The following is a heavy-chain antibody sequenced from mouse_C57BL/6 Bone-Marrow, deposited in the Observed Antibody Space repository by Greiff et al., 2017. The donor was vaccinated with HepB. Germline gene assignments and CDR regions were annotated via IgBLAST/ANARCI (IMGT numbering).Heavy chain of an antibody. CDR2: IRLKSDNYAT. Sequence: DVKLQESGGGLVQPGGSMKLSCVASGFTFSNYWMNWVRQSPEKGLEWVAQIRLKSDNYATHYAESVKGRFTISRDDSKSSVYLQMNNLRAEDTGIYYCTLYGFAYWGQGTLVTVSA. CDR1: GFTFSNYW. CDR3: TLYGFAY. D-gene: IGHD2-12*01. J-gene: IGHJ3*01. V-gene: IGHV6-3*01.